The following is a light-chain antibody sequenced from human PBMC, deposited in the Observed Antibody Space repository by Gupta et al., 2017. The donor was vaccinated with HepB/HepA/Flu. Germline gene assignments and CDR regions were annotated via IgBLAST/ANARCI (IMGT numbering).Light chain of an antibody. V-gene: IGLV1-44*01. Sequence: QSVLTQPPSASGTPGQRVTISCSGSSSNIGSYTVNWYQQLPGTAPKLLIYRNNQRPSGVPDRFSGSKSGTSVSLAISGLQSEDEADYYCAAWDDSLNGWVFGGGTKLTVL. CDR3: AAWDDSLNGWV. CDR1: SSNIGSYT. J-gene: IGLJ3*02. CDR2: RNN.